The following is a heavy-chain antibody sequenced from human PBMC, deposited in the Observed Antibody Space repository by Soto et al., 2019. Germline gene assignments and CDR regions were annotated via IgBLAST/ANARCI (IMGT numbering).Heavy chain of an antibody. CDR3: ARDSAYYDFWSGYYLFDY. D-gene: IGHD3-3*01. CDR1: GYTFTSYG. CDR2: ISAYNGNT. Sequence: ASVKVSCKASGYTFTSYGISWVRQAPGQGLEWMGWISAYNGNTNYAQKLQGRVTMTTDTSTSTAYMELRSLRSDDTAVYYCARDSAYYDFWSGYYLFDYWGQGTLVTVSS. V-gene: IGHV1-18*01. J-gene: IGHJ4*02.